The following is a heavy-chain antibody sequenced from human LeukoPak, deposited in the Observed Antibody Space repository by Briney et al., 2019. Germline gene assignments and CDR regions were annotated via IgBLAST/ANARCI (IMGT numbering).Heavy chain of an antibody. CDR3: ARDLPSYDILTGYYFDY. D-gene: IGHD3-9*01. J-gene: IGHJ4*02. CDR1: GYTFTSYG. CDR2: ISAYNGNT. Sequence: SVKVSCKASGYTFTSYGISWVRQAPGQGLEWMGWISAYNGNTNYAQKLQGRVTMTTDTSTSTAYMELRSLRSDDTAVYYCARDLPSYDILTGYYFDYWGQGTLVTVSS. V-gene: IGHV1-18*01.